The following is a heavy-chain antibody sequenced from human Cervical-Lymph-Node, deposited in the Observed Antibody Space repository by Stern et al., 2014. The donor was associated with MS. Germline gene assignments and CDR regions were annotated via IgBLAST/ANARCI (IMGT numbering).Heavy chain of an antibody. J-gene: IGHJ6*02. CDR2: ISYDGNSK. D-gene: IGHD4-11*01. Sequence: VQLVESGGGVVPPGRSLRLSCAASGFTFSNYGMHWVRQAPGKGLEWVAVISYDGNSKYYADFVKGRFTISRDNSKNTLYLQMNSLKAEDTAVYSCARDPYSNYVMHGMDVWGQGTTVTVSS. CDR3: ARDPYSNYVMHGMDV. V-gene: IGHV3-30*03. CDR1: GFTFSNYG.